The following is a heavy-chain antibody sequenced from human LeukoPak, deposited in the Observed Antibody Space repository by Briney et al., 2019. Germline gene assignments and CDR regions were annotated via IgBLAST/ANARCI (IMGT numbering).Heavy chain of an antibody. D-gene: IGHD6-19*01. V-gene: IGHV3-33*06. CDR3: AKELGSGWSLRGLDY. CDR2: IWYDGSNK. J-gene: IGHJ4*02. CDR1: GFTFSSYG. Sequence: PGRSLRLSCAASGFTFSSYGMHWVRQAPGKGLEWAAVIWYDGSNKYYADSVKGRFTISRDNSKNTLYLQMNSLRAEDTAVYYCAKELGSGWSLRGLDYWGQGTLVTVSS.